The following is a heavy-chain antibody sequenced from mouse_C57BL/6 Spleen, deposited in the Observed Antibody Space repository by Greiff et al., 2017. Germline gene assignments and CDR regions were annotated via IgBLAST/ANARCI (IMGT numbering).Heavy chain of an antibody. CDR2: IDPANGNT. CDR1: GFNIKTTY. Sequence: VQLKESVAELVRPGASVKLSCTASGFNIKTTYMHWVKQRPEQGLEWIGRIDPANGNTKYAPKFQGKATITADTSSNTAYLQLSSLTSEDTAIYYCAREGYYGSLLDYWGQGTTLTVSS. V-gene: IGHV14-3*01. D-gene: IGHD1-1*01. J-gene: IGHJ2*01. CDR3: AREGYYGSLLDY.